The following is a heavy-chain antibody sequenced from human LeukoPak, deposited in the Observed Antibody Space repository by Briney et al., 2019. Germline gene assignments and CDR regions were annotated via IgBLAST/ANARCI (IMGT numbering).Heavy chain of an antibody. CDR2: INTGTGNP. D-gene: IGHD3-10*01. J-gene: IGHJ4*02. CDR3: ASIGAQSFDY. V-gene: IGHV7-4-1*02. Sequence: ASVKVSCKTSGYSFTSYAINWVRQAPGQGLGFMGWINTGTGNPTYAQGFTGRFVFSLDTSVSTAYLQISTLKAEDTAVYYCASIGAQSFDYWGQGSLVTVSS. CDR1: GYSFTSYA.